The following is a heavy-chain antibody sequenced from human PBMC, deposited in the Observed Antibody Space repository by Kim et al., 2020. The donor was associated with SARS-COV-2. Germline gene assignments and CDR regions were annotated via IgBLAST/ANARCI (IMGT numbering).Heavy chain of an antibody. D-gene: IGHD3-22*01. Sequence: GGSLRLSCAASGFTFSSYGMHWVRQAPGKGLVWGAVISYDGSNKYYADSVKGRFTISRDNSKNTLYLQMNCLRAEDTAVYYCAICYYYDSSGYWTKADAFYIWGRGTMLTDSS. J-gene: IGHJ3*02. CDR2: ISYDGSNK. CDR1: GFTFSSYG. CDR3: AICYYYDSSGYWTKADAFYI. V-gene: IGHV3-30*03.